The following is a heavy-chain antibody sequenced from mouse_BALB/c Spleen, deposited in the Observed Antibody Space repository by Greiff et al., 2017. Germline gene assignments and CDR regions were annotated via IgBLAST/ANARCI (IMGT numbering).Heavy chain of an antibody. V-gene: IGHV5-4*02. CDR2: ISDGGSYT. CDR3: ARAGFTTVGDY. D-gene: IGHD1-1*01. J-gene: IGHJ4*01. CDR1: GFTFSDYY. Sequence: EVKLMESGGGLVKPGGSLKLSCAASGFTFSDYYMYWVRQTPEKRLEWVATISDGGSYTYYPDSVKGRFTISRDNAKNNLYLQMSSLKSEDTAMYYCARAGFTTVGDYWGQGTSVTVSS.